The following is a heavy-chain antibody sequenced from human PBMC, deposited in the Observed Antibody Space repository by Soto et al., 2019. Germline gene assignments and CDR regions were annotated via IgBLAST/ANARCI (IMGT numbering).Heavy chain of an antibody. D-gene: IGHD2-21*01. CDR1: GFPFSDYY. CDR3: ARGGGGGLFEH. Sequence: GGSLRLSCATSGFPFSDYYMSWIRQAPGKGLEWLSHISPKSTYRNYADSVKGRSTISRDNTKSSLFLQMNSLGVEDTAVYYCARGGGGGLFEHWGQGVLVTVSS. V-gene: IGHV3-11*06. CDR2: ISPKSTYR. J-gene: IGHJ4*02.